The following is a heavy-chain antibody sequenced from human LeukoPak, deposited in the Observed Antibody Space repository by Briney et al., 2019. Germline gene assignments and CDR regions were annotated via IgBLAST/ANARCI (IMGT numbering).Heavy chain of an antibody. J-gene: IGHJ3*02. D-gene: IGHD3-10*01. V-gene: IGHV3-33*08. CDR3: ARGADYYGSGSLSAFDI. CDR2: IWYDGSNK. Sequence: GGSLRLSCAASGFTFSSYAMCWVRQAPGKGLEWVAVIWYDGSNKYYADSVKGRFTISRDNSKNTLYLQMNSLRAEDTAVYYCARGADYYGSGSLSAFDIWGQGTMVTVSS. CDR1: GFTFSSYA.